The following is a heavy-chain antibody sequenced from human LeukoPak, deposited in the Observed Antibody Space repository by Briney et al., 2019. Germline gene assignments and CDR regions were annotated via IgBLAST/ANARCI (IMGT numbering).Heavy chain of an antibody. V-gene: IGHV1-18*01. CDR2: ISAYNGNT. CDR3: ARDLGMDDYYDSSGYYYLDY. Sequence: ASVKVSCTASGYTFTSYGISWVRQPPAQGLEWMGWISAYNGNTNYAQKLQGRVTMTTDTSTSTAYMELRSLRSDDTAVYYCARDLGMDDYYDSSGYYYLDYWGQGTLVTVSS. CDR1: GYTFTSYG. D-gene: IGHD3-22*01. J-gene: IGHJ4*02.